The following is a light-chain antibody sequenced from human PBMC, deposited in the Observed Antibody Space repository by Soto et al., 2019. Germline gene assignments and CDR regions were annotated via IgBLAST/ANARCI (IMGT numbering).Light chain of an antibody. J-gene: IGKJ1*01. CDR3: HQCGNSHWT. Sequence: EVVLRQSPGSLSLSPGERATLSCWASQSVSSTYLAWYQKKPGQAPRVRIYGASCKATVTPDRFSGRGPGTNFTLTISRLEPEDFEVHYCHQCGNSHWTFGQGTKVEIK. CDR2: GAS. CDR1: QSVSSTY. V-gene: IGKV3-20*01.